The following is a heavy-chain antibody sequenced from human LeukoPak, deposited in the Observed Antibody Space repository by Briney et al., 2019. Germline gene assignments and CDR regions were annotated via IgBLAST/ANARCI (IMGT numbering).Heavy chain of an antibody. V-gene: IGHV3-30*03. CDR3: ARDYYDSSGYSLDY. Sequence: GGSLRLSCAASGFTFSSYGIHWVRQAPGKGLEWVALISYDGSNKYYADSVRGRFTISRDNAKNSLYLQMNSLRDEDTAVYYCARDYYDSSGYSLDYWGQGTLVTVSS. D-gene: IGHD3-22*01. J-gene: IGHJ4*02. CDR1: GFTFSSYG. CDR2: ISYDGSNK.